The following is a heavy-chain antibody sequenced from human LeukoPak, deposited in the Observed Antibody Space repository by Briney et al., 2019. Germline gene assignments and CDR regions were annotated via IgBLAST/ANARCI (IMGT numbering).Heavy chain of an antibody. CDR1: GASISSYY. J-gene: IGHJ4*02. Sequence: SETLSLTCTVSGASISSYYWSWIRQPAGRGLEWIGRIYTSGSTNYNPSLKSRVTMSVDTSKNLFSLKVNSVTAADTAVYFCARVASADYAYCFDYWGQGTLVTVSS. V-gene: IGHV4-4*07. CDR3: ARVASADYAYCFDY. CDR2: IYTSGST. D-gene: IGHD3-3*01.